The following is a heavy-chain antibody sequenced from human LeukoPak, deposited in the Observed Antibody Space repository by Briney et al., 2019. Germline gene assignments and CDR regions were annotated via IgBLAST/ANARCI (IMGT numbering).Heavy chain of an antibody. Sequence: SQTLTLTCAVSGGSISSGGYSWSWIRQPPGKGLEWIGYIYHSGSTYYNPSLKSRVTISVDRSKNQFSLKLSSVTAADTAVYYCARGNGVGATLYYYYYGMDVWGQGTTVTVSS. D-gene: IGHD1-26*01. CDR2: IYHSGST. V-gene: IGHV4-30-2*01. CDR3: ARGNGVGATLYYYYYGMDV. CDR1: GGSISSGGYS. J-gene: IGHJ6*02.